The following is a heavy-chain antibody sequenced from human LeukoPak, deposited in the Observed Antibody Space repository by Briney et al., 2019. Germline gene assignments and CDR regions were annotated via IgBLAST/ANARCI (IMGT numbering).Heavy chain of an antibody. D-gene: IGHD5-18*01. CDR3: NTDVDRAISNY. J-gene: IGHJ4*02. CDR2: IKSKTDGGTR. V-gene: IGHV3-15*01. CDR1: GFTFSNAW. Sequence: PGGSLRLSCAASGFTFSNAWMNWVRQAPGKGLEWVGRIKSKTDGGTRDYAAPVKGRFTISRDDSKNTVDLQMNSLKTEDTAVYYCNTDVDRAISNYWGQGILVTVSS.